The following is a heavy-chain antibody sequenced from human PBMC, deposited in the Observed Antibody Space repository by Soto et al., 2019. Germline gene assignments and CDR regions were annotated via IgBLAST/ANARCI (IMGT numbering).Heavy chain of an antibody. D-gene: IGHD1-1*01. CDR2: ISPNGGGT. CDR3: ARELWIRSPPYYYYGMDV. Sequence: ASVKVSCKASGYTFTGYYMHWVRQAPGQGLEWMGWISPNGGGTNYAQKFQGRVTMTRDTSISTAYMELSRLRSDDTAVYYCARELWIRSPPYYYYGMDVWGQGTTVTVSS. J-gene: IGHJ6*02. CDR1: GYTFTGYY. V-gene: IGHV1-2*02.